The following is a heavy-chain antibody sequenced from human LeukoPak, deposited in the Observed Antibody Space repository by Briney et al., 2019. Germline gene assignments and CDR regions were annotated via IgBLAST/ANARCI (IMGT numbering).Heavy chain of an antibody. Sequence: GGSLRLSCAASGFTFSSDSLNWVRQAPGKGLEWVSATSTSGGSAYYADSVKGRFTISRDNSKNTLYLQMDSLRADDTAVYYCARYSGSYYYPPAWDLWGQGTLVTVSS. D-gene: IGHD1-26*01. V-gene: IGHV3-23*01. CDR2: TSTSGGSA. CDR3: ARYSGSYYYPPAWDL. CDR1: GFTFSSDS. J-gene: IGHJ4*02.